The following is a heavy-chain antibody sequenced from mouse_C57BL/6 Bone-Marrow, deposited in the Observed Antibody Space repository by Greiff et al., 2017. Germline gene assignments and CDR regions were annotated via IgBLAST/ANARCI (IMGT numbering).Heavy chain of an antibody. J-gene: IGHJ1*03. CDR3: ARGYYGSRHWYFDV. CDR1: GYTFTDYY. CDR2: INPYNGGT. D-gene: IGHD1-1*01. V-gene: IGHV1-19*01. Sequence: EVQLQQSGPVLVKPGASVKMSCKASGYTFTDYYMNWVKQSHGKSLEWIGVINPYNGGTSYNQKFKGKATLTVDKSSSTACMELNSLTSEDSAVYYCARGYYGSRHWYFDVWGTGTTVTVSS.